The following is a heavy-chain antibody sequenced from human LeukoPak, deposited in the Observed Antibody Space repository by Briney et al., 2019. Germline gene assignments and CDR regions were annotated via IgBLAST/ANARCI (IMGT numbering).Heavy chain of an antibody. D-gene: IGHD3-10*01. CDR2: IYTNTGNP. CDR3: ARVWFGELSSDYYGMDV. CDR1: GYTFTSYA. Sequence: ASVKVSCKASGYTFTSYAMNWVRQAPGQGLEWMGWIYTNTGNPTYAQGFTGRFVFSLDTSVSTAYLQISSLKAEDTAVYYCARVWFGELSSDYYGMDVWGQGTTVTVSS. J-gene: IGHJ6*02. V-gene: IGHV7-4-1*02.